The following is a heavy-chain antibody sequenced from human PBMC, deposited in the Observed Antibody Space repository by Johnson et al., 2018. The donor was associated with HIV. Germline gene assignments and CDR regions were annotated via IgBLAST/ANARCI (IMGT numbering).Heavy chain of an antibody. J-gene: IGHJ3*02. Sequence: QVQLVESGGGVVQPGRSLRLSCAASGFTFSSYAMHWVRQAPGQGLEWVAVISYDGSNIYYADSVKCQFTISRANSKNTLHLQMNSLGVEDTARYYCARGPVLGWLSGDGFDMWGQGTMVTVYS. V-gene: IGHV3-30*04. CDR1: GFTFSSYA. CDR2: ISYDGSNI. D-gene: IGHD3-3*01. CDR3: ARGPVLGWLSGDGFDM.